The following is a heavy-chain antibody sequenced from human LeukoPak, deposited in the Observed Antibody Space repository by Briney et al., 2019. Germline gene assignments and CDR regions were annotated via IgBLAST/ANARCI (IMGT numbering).Heavy chain of an antibody. Sequence: ASVKVSCKASGYTFTSYYMHWVRQAPGQGLEWMGIINPSGGSTGYAQEFQGRVTFTRDTSASTAYMEISSLRSEDTAVYYCARGGMFSTGWYDRWLDPWGQGTLVTVSS. CDR3: ARGGMFSTGWYDRWLDP. CDR2: INPSGGST. CDR1: GYTFTSYY. V-gene: IGHV1-46*01. D-gene: IGHD6-19*01. J-gene: IGHJ5*02.